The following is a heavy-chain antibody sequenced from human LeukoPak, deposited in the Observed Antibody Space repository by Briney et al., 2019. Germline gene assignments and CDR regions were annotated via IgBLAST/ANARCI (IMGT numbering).Heavy chain of an antibody. CDR1: GGSISNDY. D-gene: IGHD3-3*02. Sequence: PSETLSLXCTVSGGSISNDYWGWVRQPAGKVLEWIGHIYITGTSNYNPSLQSRVTMSLDTSKNKFSLKLTSVTAADTAVYYCAKLAPRGGFDIWGQGTMVTVSS. V-gene: IGHV4-4*07. CDR3: AKLAPRGGFDI. CDR2: IYITGTS. J-gene: IGHJ3*02.